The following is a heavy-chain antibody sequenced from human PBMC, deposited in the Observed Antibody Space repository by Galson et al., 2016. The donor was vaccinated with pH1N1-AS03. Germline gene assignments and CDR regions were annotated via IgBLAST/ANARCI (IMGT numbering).Heavy chain of an antibody. CDR2: SWKDGRSE. Sequence: SLRLSCAASGFSFSNYPMHWVRQAPGKGLEWVAVSWKDGRSEDYADSVKGRFTISRDNSKNTLFSQMNSLRADDMAVYYCAKGSRDWGPGTLVAVSS. D-gene: IGHD5-24*01. CDR1: GFSFSNYP. V-gene: IGHV3-33*06. CDR3: AKGSRD. J-gene: IGHJ4*02.